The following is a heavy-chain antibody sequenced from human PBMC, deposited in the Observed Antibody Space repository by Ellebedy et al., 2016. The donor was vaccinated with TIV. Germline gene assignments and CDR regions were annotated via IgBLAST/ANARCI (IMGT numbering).Heavy chain of an antibody. CDR1: GGSLTNHF. J-gene: IGHJ5*02. V-gene: IGHV4-59*11. D-gene: IGHD6-13*01. CDR3: ASSSSWYIP. CDR2: IYYSGTT. Sequence: MPSETLSLTCTVSGGSLTNHFWSWIRQPPGKGLEWIASIYYSGTTNYNPSLKSRVTISVDTSKNQISLTLMSSVSAADTAVYYCASSSSWYIPWGQGTLVTVSS.